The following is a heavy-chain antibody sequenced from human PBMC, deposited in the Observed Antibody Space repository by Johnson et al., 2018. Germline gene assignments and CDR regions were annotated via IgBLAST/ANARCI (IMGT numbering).Heavy chain of an antibody. CDR3: ARGGWDHGFDM. CDR1: GFTFNSYW. D-gene: IGHD1-26*01. V-gene: IGHV3-74*01. CDR2: INRDGRGT. J-gene: IGHJ3*02. Sequence: VQLQESGGGLVQXGGSLRLXCAASGFTFNSYWFHWVRQAPGEGLVWVSRINRDGRGTIYADSVKGRFTISRDNAKNTLYLQLNRLRAEDTAVYYCARGGWDHGFDMWGQGTMVTVSS.